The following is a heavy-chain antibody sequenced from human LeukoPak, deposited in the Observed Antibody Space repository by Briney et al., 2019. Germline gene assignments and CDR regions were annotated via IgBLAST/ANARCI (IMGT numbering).Heavy chain of an antibody. D-gene: IGHD1-26*01. CDR2: INHSGST. Sequence: SETLSLTCAVYGGSFSGYYWSWIRQPPGKGLEWIGEINHSGSTNYNPSLKSRVTISVDTSKNQFSLKLTSVTAADTAVYYCARSVGWELLLTNWFDPWGQGTLVTVSS. V-gene: IGHV4-34*01. CDR3: ARSVGWELLLTNWFDP. CDR1: GGSFSGYY. J-gene: IGHJ5*02.